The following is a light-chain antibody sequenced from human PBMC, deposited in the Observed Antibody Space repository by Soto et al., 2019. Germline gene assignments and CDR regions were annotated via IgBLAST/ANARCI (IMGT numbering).Light chain of an antibody. CDR1: ESVSSN. Sequence: EIVMTQSPATLSVSPGERATLSCRASESVSSNLAWYQQKSGQAPRLLIYGASTRATGIPARFSGSGSGTEFTLTISSLQSEDCAVFYCQQYDTWPRTFGQGTEVEIK. J-gene: IGKJ1*01. V-gene: IGKV3D-15*01. CDR3: QQYDTWPRT. CDR2: GAS.